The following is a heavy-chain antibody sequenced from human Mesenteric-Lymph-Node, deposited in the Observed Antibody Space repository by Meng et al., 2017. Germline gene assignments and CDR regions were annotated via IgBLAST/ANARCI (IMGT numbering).Heavy chain of an antibody. CDR2: INWSAGST. V-gene: IGHV3-20*04. CDR3: ARGFHYGSGSFYMNIDY. Sequence: GESLKISCTASGFTFEDYGMSWVRQAPGKGLEWVSGINWSAGSTDYADSVKGRFTISRDNAKNSLYLQMNSLRAEDTALYYCARGFHYGSGSFYMNIDYWGQGTLVTVSS. CDR1: GFTFEDYG. J-gene: IGHJ4*02. D-gene: IGHD3-10*01.